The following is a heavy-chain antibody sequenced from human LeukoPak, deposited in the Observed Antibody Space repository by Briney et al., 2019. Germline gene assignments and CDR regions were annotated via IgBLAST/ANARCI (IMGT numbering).Heavy chain of an antibody. Sequence: PGGSLRLSCSASGFTFNNYAMHWVRQAPGKGLEYVSAITSNGRSTYYADSVKGRFTISRDNSKNTLYLQMSGLRAEDTAVYYCVNGRCSSASCYGGDYWGQGTLVTVSS. CDR1: GFTFNNYA. CDR2: ITSNGRST. V-gene: IGHV3-64D*06. J-gene: IGHJ4*02. CDR3: VNGRCSSASCYGGDY. D-gene: IGHD2-2*01.